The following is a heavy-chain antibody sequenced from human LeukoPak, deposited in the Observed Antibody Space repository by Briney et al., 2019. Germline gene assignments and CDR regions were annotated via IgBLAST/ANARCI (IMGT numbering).Heavy chain of an antibody. V-gene: IGHV1-18*01. Sequence: ASVKVSCKASGYTFTSYGISWVRQAPGQGLEWMGWISAYNGNTNYAQKLQGRVTMTTDTSTSTAYMELRSLRSDDTAVYYCARVKRPGYYDFWSAGYGMDVWGQGTTVTVSS. CDR2: ISAYNGNT. CDR1: GYTFTSYG. CDR3: ARVKRPGYYDFWSAGYGMDV. J-gene: IGHJ6*02. D-gene: IGHD3-3*01.